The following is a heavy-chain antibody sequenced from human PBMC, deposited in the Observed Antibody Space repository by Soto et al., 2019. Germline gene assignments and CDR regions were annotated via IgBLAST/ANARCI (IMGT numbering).Heavy chain of an antibody. D-gene: IGHD3-10*01. CDR2: ISSSGSTI. CDR1: GFTFSSYE. V-gene: IGHV3-48*03. Sequence: GESLRLSCAASGFTFSSYEMNWDSQAPGKGLEWVSYISSSGSTIYYADSVKGRFTISRDNAKNSLYLQMNSLRAEDTAVYYCARRGPHYYGSGDPFDYWGQGTLVTVSS. J-gene: IGHJ4*02. CDR3: ARRGPHYYGSGDPFDY.